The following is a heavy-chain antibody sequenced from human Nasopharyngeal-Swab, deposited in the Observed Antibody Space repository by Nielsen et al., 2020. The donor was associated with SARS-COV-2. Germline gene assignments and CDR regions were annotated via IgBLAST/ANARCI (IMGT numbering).Heavy chain of an antibody. V-gene: IGHV1-69*13. CDR3: ARPAIAEPYYYFYGMDV. J-gene: IGHJ6*02. CDR1: GCTFSSYA. D-gene: IGHD2-21*01. Sequence: SSVTVSCQASGCTFSSYAISWLRHAPAQGLEWMGGIIIIFGTANYAQKFQGRVTITADDSTSTAYMELSSLRSEDTAVYYCARPAIAEPYYYFYGMDVWGQGTTVTVS. CDR2: IIIIFGTA.